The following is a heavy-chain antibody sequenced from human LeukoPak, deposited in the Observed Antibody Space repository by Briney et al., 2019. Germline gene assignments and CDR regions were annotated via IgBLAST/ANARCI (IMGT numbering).Heavy chain of an antibody. CDR3: ARGLAVAGDSYFDY. J-gene: IGHJ4*02. D-gene: IGHD6-19*01. CDR1: GGSITGYY. V-gene: IGHV4-59*01. CDR2: IYYSGST. Sequence: PSETLSLTCTVSGGSITGYYWSWIRQPPGKGLEWIGYIYYSGSTNYNPSLKSRVTISVDTSKNQFSLKLSSVTAADTAVYYCARGLAVAGDSYFDYWGQGTLVTVSS.